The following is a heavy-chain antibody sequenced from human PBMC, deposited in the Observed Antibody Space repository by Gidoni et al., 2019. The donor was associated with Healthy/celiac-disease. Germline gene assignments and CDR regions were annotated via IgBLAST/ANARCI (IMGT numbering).Heavy chain of an antibody. D-gene: IGHD1-26*01. CDR1: GFTFSSYA. V-gene: IGHV3-23*01. CDR3: AKRWELRDYFDY. CDR2: ISGSCGST. Sequence: EVQLLESGGGLVQPGGSLRLSCAASGFTFSSYAMSWVRQAPGKGLEWVSAISGSCGSTYYADSVKGRFTIPRDNSKNTLYLQMNSLRAEDTAVYYCAKRWELRDYFDYWGQGTLVTVSS. J-gene: IGHJ4*02.